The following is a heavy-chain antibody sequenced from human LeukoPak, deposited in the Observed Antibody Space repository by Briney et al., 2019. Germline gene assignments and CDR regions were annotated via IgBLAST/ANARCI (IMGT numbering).Heavy chain of an antibody. Sequence: GGSLRLSCAASGFTFSSYWMSWVRQAPGKGLEWVANIKQDGSEKYHVDSVKGRFTISRDNAKNSLYLQMNSLRAEDTAVYYCARASIRTYYYDSSGYYPGDYWGQGTLVTVSS. D-gene: IGHD3-22*01. J-gene: IGHJ4*02. CDR2: IKQDGSEK. V-gene: IGHV3-7*01. CDR1: GFTFSSYW. CDR3: ARASIRTYYYDSSGYYPGDY.